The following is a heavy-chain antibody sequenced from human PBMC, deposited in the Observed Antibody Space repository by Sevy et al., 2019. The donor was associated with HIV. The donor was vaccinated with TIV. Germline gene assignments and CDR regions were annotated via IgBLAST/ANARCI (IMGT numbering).Heavy chain of an antibody. CDR3: AGEGWLQFGDAFDI. J-gene: IGHJ3*02. D-gene: IGHD5-12*01. V-gene: IGHV3-48*02. Sequence: GGSLRLSCAASGFTFSSYSMNWVRQAPGKGLEWVSYISSSSSTIYSADSVKGRFTISRDNAKNSLYLQMNSLRDEDTAVYYCAGEGWLQFGDAFDIWGQGTMVTVSS. CDR1: GFTFSSYS. CDR2: ISSSSSTI.